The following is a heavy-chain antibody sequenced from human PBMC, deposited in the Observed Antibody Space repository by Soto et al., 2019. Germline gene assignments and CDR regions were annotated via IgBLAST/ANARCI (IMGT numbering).Heavy chain of an antibody. CDR2: IYWDDDK. V-gene: IGHV2-5*02. CDR3: AHFTRGGDGMDV. D-gene: IGHD3-10*01. CDR1: GFSLSTSGVG. Sequence: SGPTLVNPTQTLTLTCTFSGFSLSTSGVGVGWIRQPPGKALEWLALIYWDDDKRYSPSLKSRLTITKDTSKNQVVLTMTNMDPVNTATYSGAHFTRGGDGMDVWGQGTTVTVSS. J-gene: IGHJ6*01.